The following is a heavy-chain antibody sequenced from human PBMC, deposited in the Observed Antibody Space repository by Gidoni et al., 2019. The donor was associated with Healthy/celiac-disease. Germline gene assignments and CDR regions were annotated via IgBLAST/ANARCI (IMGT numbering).Heavy chain of an antibody. CDR1: GCSISRSNW. Sequence: QVQLQESGPGLVNPSGTLSLTCAVSGCSISRSNWLRWVRQPPGKGLEWIGEIYHSRSTNYNQSLKSRVTISVDKSKNQFSLKLSSVTAADTAVYYCARERVGTTVPDAFDIWGQGTMVTVSS. V-gene: IGHV4-4*02. J-gene: IGHJ3*02. D-gene: IGHD4-17*01. CDR2: IYHSRST. CDR3: ARERVGTTVPDAFDI.